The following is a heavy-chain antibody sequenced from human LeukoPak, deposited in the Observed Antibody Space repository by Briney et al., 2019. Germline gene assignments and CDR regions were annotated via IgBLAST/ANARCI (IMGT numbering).Heavy chain of an antibody. CDR1: GFTFGSYA. D-gene: IGHD6-19*01. J-gene: IGHJ5*02. Sequence: GGSLRLSCAASGFTFGSYAMSWVRQAPGKGLEWVSTISGSGLSTYYADSVKGRFTISRDNSNNTLYLQMNSLRVEDTAVYYCAKSRVAVAAPRNWFDPWGQGTLVTVSS. CDR3: AKSRVAVAAPRNWFDP. CDR2: ISGSGLST. V-gene: IGHV3-23*01.